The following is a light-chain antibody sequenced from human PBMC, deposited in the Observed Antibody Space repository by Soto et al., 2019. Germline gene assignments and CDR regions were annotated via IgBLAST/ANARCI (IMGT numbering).Light chain of an antibody. CDR1: SSDVCGYNS. J-gene: IGLJ1*01. CDR3: SSYTSSSTLV. CDR2: DVS. Sequence: QSALTQPASVSGSPGQSITISCTGTSSDVCGYNSVSWYQQHPGKAPKLMIYDVSNRPSGVSNRFSGSKSGNTASLTISGRQAEDEADYYCSSYTSSSTLVFGTGTKLTVL. V-gene: IGLV2-14*01.